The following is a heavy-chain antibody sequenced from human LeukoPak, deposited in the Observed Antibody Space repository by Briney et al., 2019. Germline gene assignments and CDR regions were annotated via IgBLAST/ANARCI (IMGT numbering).Heavy chain of an antibody. CDR1: GGSFSGYY. CDR2: INQSGGT. CDR3: ARDPPYYYDSSGSKTFDY. D-gene: IGHD3-22*01. J-gene: IGHJ4*02. Sequence: PSETLSLTCAISGGSFSGYYWSWIRQPPGKGLEWIGEINQSGGTNYNAFLKSRVTISVDKSKNQFSLKLSSVTAADTAVYYCARDPPYYYDSSGSKTFDYWGQGTLVTVSS. V-gene: IGHV4-34*01.